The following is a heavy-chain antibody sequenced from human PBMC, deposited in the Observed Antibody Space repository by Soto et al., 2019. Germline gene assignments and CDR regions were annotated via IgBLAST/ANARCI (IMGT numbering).Heavy chain of an antibody. CDR2: ISGNGDKT. J-gene: IGHJ6*02. Sequence: EVQLLESGGDVVQPGGSLRLSCAPSGFTFSTYAMNWVRQAPGKGLEWVSGISGNGDKTYYADSVKGRFTISRDNSKKMLYLQMNTLRAEDTAVYYCAKDPGYTYGHGLDAWRQGTTVTVSS. D-gene: IGHD5-18*01. CDR1: GFTFSTYA. V-gene: IGHV3-23*01. CDR3: AKDPGYTYGHGLDA.